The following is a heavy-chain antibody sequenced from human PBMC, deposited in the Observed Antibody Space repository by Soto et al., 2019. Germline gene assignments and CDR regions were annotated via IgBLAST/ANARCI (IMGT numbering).Heavy chain of an antibody. D-gene: IGHD3-10*01. Sequence: QVQLVQSGAEVKKPGASVKVSCKASGYTFTNYGVSWVRQAPGQGLEWMGWISAYSGNTNYAQKFKGRVTVTTDTSTSTAYMEVRSLKSDDTAVYYCARGSRVGHGSGSYGMDGWGQGTTVTVSS. CDR2: ISAYSGNT. CDR3: ARGSRVGHGSGSYGMDG. CDR1: GYTFTNYG. V-gene: IGHV1-18*01. J-gene: IGHJ6*02.